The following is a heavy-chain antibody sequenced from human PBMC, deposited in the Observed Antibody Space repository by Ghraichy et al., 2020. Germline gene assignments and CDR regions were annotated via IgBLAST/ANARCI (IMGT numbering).Heavy chain of an antibody. D-gene: IGHD3-10*01. J-gene: IGHJ6*02. Sequence: GGSLRLSCAASGFTFSSYWMHWVRQAPGKGLVWVSRINSDGSSTSYADSVKGRFTISRDNAKNTLYLQMNSLRAEDTAVYYCARDLARYGSGQDYYYYYGMDVWGQGTTVTVSS. CDR1: GFTFSSYW. V-gene: IGHV3-74*01. CDR2: INSDGSST. CDR3: ARDLARYGSGQDYYYYYGMDV.